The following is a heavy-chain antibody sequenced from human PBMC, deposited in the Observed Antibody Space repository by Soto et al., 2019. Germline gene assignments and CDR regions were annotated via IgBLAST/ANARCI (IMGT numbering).Heavy chain of an antibody. CDR3: ARDLRYYSSGWYDY. D-gene: IGHD6-19*01. CDR1: GFTFSSYS. CDR2: ISSSSSTI. V-gene: IGHV3-48*02. J-gene: IGHJ4*02. Sequence: EVQLVESGGGLVQPGGSLRLSCAASGFTFSSYSMNWVRQAPGKGLEWVSYISSSSSTIYYAESVKGRFTISRDNAKNSLYLQMNSLRDEDTAVYYCARDLRYYSSGWYDYWGQGTLVTVSS.